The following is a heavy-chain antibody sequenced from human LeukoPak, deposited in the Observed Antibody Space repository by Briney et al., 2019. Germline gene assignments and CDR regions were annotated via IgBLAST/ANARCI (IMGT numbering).Heavy chain of an antibody. CDR1: GFTFNAYG. D-gene: IGHD3-16*01. J-gene: IGHJ3*02. CDR3: ALTNPPAYFSDAFDI. V-gene: IGHV3-30*02. Sequence: PGGSLRLSCAASGFTFNAYGMHWVRQAPGRGLEWVASLRYDGSHEYYADSVKGRFTISGDSSKTTLYLQLNTLTTDDTALYYCALTNPPAYFSDAFDIWGQGTMVTVSS. CDR2: LRYDGSHE.